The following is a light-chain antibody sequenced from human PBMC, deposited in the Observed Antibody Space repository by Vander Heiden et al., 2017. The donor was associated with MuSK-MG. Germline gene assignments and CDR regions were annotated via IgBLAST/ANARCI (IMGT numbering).Light chain of an antibody. CDR1: QSVSRR. CDR2: DVS. V-gene: IGKV1-5*01. CDR3: QQDYSYKT. J-gene: IGKJ1*01. Sequence: DIQMTQSPSTLSASVGDRVTITCRASQSVSRRLVWYQQKPGKAPRLLISDVSSWKSGVPSRFSGSGSGTEFTLTSSSLQPDDFATYYCQQDYSYKTFGQGTKVEIK.